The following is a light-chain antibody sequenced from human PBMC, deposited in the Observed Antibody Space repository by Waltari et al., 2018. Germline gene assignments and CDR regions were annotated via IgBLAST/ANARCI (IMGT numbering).Light chain of an antibody. CDR3: QQYNDNSTWT. CDR2: KTS. Sequence: DIQMTQSPSTLSASVGDRVTITCRASQSINNWLAWYQQKPGKAPKLLIYKTSTLESGVPSSFSGSGYGREFTLTISSLQPDDFATYYCQQYNDNSTWTFGQGTKVEVK. CDR1: QSINNW. V-gene: IGKV1-5*03. J-gene: IGKJ1*01.